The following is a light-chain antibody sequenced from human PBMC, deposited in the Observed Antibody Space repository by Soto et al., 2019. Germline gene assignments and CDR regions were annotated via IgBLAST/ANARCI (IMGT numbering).Light chain of an antibody. CDR2: DAS. CDR1: PSVSSK. V-gene: IGKV3-15*01. Sequence: EIAMTQSPATLSVSPGERATLSCRASPSVSSKLAWYQQKPGQAPRLLIYDASTRATGIPARFSGSGSGTEFTLTISSRQSEDFAVYYSHQLDKCPRTFGQGTKVDIK. CDR3: HQLDKCPRT. J-gene: IGKJ1*01.